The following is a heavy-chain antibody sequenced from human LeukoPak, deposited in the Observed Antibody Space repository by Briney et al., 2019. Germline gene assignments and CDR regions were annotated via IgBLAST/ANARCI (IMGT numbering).Heavy chain of an antibody. CDR3: ARLPGSGYYYNDAFDI. Sequence: ASVKVSCKASEGTFSSYAISWVRQAPGQGLEWMGGIIPIFGTANYAQKFQGRVTITADESTSTAYMELSSLRSEDTAVYYCARLPGSGYYYNDAFDIWGQGTMVTVSS. V-gene: IGHV1-69*13. CDR2: IIPIFGTA. CDR1: EGTFSSYA. J-gene: IGHJ3*02. D-gene: IGHD3-22*01.